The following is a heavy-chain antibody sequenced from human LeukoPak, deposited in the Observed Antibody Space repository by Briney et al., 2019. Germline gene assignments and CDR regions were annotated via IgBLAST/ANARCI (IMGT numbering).Heavy chain of an antibody. V-gene: IGHV1-69*06. D-gene: IGHD4-11*01. CDR1: GGTFSSYA. CDR2: IIPIFGTA. Sequence: GSSVKVSCRASGGTFSSYAISWVRQAPGQGLEWMGRIIPIFGTANYAQKFQGRVTITADKSTSTAYMELSSLRSEDTAVYYCARAHSNYGWFDPWGQGTLVTVSS. J-gene: IGHJ5*02. CDR3: ARAHSNYGWFDP.